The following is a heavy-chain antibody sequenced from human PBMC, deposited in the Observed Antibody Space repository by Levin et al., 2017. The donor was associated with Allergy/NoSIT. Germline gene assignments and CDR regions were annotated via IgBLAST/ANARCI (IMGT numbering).Heavy chain of an antibody. CDR3: ASEDGSGSYDYGMDV. CDR1: GFTFSSYS. D-gene: IGHD3-10*01. V-gene: IGHV3-21*01. CDR2: ISSSSSYI. J-gene: IGHJ6*02. Sequence: GGSLRLSCAASGFTFSSYSMNWVRQAPGKGLEWVSSISSSSSYIYYADSVKGRFTISRDNAKNSLYLQMNSLRAEDTAVYYCASEDGSGSYDYGMDVWGQGTTVTVSS.